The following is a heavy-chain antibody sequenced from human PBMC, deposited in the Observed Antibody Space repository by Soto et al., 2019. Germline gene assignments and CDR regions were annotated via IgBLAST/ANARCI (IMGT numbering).Heavy chain of an antibody. V-gene: IGHV3-23*01. CDR1: GFTFSTYA. CDR3: AKARGLGSSDYHYYGMDV. J-gene: IGHJ6*02. D-gene: IGHD3-10*01. Sequence: PGGSLRLSCAASGFTFSTYAMIWVRQAPGKGLEWVSVITGSGGDSTYYADSVKGRFTISRDNSKNTEYLQMNSLRAEDTAVYYCAKARGLGSSDYHYYGMDVWGQGTTVTVSS. CDR2: ITGSGGDST.